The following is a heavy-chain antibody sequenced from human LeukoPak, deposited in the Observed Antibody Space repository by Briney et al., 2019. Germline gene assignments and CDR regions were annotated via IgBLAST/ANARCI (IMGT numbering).Heavy chain of an antibody. CDR3: GDPPNSGY. Sequence: GGSLRLSCAASGFTFRCYAMSWVRQAPGKGLEWVSTVGGSGGDTYYADSVKGRFTISRDNSKNTLYLQMNSLRAEDTAVYYCGDPPNSGYWGQGTLVTVSS. V-gene: IGHV3-23*01. CDR2: VGGSGGDT. J-gene: IGHJ4*02. CDR1: GFTFRCYA. D-gene: IGHD3-10*01.